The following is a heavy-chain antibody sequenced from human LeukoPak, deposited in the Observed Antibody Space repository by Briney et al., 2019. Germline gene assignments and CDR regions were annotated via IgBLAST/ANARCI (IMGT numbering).Heavy chain of an antibody. D-gene: IGHD3-22*01. J-gene: IGHJ4*02. CDR1: GYTFTSYG. Sequence: ASVKVSRKASGYTFTSYGISWVRQAPGQGLEWMGWISAYNGNTNYAQKLRGRVTMTTDASTSTAYMELRSLRSDDTAVYYCARDLSLNYYDSSGMIGYWGQGTLVTVSS. CDR3: ARDLSLNYYDSSGMIGY. CDR2: ISAYNGNT. V-gene: IGHV1-18*01.